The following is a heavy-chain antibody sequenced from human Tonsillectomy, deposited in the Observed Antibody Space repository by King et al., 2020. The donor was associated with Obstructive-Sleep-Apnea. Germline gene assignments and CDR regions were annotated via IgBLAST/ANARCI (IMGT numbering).Heavy chain of an antibody. V-gene: IGHV1-69*01. CDR2: IIPIFGTA. Sequence: VQLVESGAEVKKPGSSVKVSCTASGGTFRSYAISWVRQAPGQGLEWMGGIIPIFGTANYGQKFQGRVTITADESTSTAYMELRSLRSEATAVYYCARAGARGYSYGAPFDYWGQGALVTVSS. CDR3: ARAGARGYSYGAPFDY. D-gene: IGHD5-18*01. J-gene: IGHJ4*02. CDR1: GGTFRSYA.